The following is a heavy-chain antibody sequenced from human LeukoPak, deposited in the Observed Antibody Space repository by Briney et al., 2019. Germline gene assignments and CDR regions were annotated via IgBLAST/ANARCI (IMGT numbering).Heavy chain of an antibody. Sequence: GASVKVSCKASGGTFSSYAISWVRQAPGQGLEWMGRIIPIFGTANYAQKFQGRVTITTDESTSTAYMELSSLRSEDTAVYYCARDLRHDFWSGYYSGYWGQGTLVTVSS. V-gene: IGHV1-69*05. J-gene: IGHJ4*02. D-gene: IGHD3-3*01. CDR3: ARDLRHDFWSGYYSGY. CDR1: GGTFSSYA. CDR2: IIPIFGTA.